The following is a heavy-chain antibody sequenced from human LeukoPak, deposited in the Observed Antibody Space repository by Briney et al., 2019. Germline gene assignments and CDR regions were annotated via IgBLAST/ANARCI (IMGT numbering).Heavy chain of an antibody. J-gene: IGHJ4*02. D-gene: IGHD3-22*01. CDR3: ARGEDYDSSGYYREY. CDR2: IYSGGST. Sequence: PGGSLRLSCAASGFTVSSNYMSWVRQAPGKGLEWVSVIYSGGSTYYADSVKGRFTISRDNSKNTLYLQMNSLRAEDTAVYYCARGEDYDSSGYYREYWGQGTLVTVSS. CDR1: GFTVSSNY. V-gene: IGHV3-53*01.